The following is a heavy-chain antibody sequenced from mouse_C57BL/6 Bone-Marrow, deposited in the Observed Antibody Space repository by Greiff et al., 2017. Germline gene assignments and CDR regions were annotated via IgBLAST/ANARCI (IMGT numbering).Heavy chain of an antibody. D-gene: IGHD1-1*01. CDR3: TTIITTVVAPYYFDY. CDR2: IDPENGDT. Sequence: VQLQQSGAELVRPGASVKLSCTASGFNIKDDYMHWVQQRPEQGLEWIGWIDPENGDTEYASKFQGTATITADTASNTAYLQLSSLTSEDTAVYYCTTIITTVVAPYYFDYWGQGTTLTVSS. J-gene: IGHJ2*01. CDR1: GFNIKDDY. V-gene: IGHV14-4*01.